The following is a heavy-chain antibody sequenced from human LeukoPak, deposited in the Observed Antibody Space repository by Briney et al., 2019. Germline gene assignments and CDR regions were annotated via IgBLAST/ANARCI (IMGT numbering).Heavy chain of an antibody. CDR3: VRVHVNSGYYFGDAFDI. D-gene: IGHD3-22*01. CDR2: INHSGST. Sequence: SETLSLTCAVYGGSFSGYYWSWIRQPPGKGLEWIGEINHSGSTNYNPSLKSRVTISVDTSKNQFSLKLSSVTAADTAVYYCVRVHVNSGYYFGDAFDIWGQGTMVTVSS. J-gene: IGHJ3*02. CDR1: GGSFSGYY. V-gene: IGHV4-34*01.